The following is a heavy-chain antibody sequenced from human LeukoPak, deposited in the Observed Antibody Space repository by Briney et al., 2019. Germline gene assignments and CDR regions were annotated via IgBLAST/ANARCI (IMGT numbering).Heavy chain of an antibody. CDR1: GCTFSSYFW. V-gene: IGHV3-74*01. Sequence: PGGSLRLSCAASGCTFSSYFWKHWCRQGPRKGRVWVSRIKCDGSSTTYTDSVKGRFTISRDTAKNSLYLQMNTLRTEDTAVYYGVRYLDLGCYSSIEDWGQGTLVTVSS. CDR3: VRYLDLGCYSSIED. CDR2: IKCDGSST. D-gene: IGHD4-23*01. J-gene: IGHJ4*01.